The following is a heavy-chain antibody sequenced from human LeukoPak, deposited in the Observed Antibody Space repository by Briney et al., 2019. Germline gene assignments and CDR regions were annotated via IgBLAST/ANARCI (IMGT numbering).Heavy chain of an antibody. CDR1: GFVFDEYA. J-gene: IGHJ3*02. Sequence: GRSLRLSCAASGFVFDEYAMHWVRQAPGKGLEWVSGISWNSATIGYADSVKGRFTTSRDNAKNSLYLQISSLRPEGTALYYCAKPMEGNYYGWERNSPFDAFEIWGLGTMVTVSS. V-gene: IGHV3-9*01. CDR3: AKPMEGNYYGWERNSPFDAFEI. CDR2: ISWNSATI. D-gene: IGHD3-10*01.